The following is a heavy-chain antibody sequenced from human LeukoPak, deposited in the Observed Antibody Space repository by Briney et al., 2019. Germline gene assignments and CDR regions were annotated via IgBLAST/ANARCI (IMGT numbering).Heavy chain of an antibody. J-gene: IGHJ4*02. CDR2: MSSSTSSSYI. Sequence: GGSLRLSCAASGFIFSTYSMNWVRQAPGKGLEWVASMSSSTSSSYIYYADSVKGRFTISRDNVKNSLYLQMNSLRDEDTAVYYCARGSTTLEYWGQGTLVTVSS. CDR1: GFIFSTYS. D-gene: IGHD4-17*01. CDR3: ARGSTTLEY. V-gene: IGHV3-21*01.